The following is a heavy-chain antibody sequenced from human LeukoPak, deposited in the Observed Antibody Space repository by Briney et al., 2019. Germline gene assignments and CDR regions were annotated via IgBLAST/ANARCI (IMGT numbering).Heavy chain of an antibody. CDR2: IYYSGST. CDR3: AKSREEIRGLDAFDI. Sequence: PSETLSLTCTVSGGSISSGDYYWSWIRQPPGKGLEWIGYIYYSGSTYYSPSLKSRVALSVDTSKNQFSLKLSSLTAADTAVYYCAKSREEIRGLDAFDIWGQGTMVTVSS. J-gene: IGHJ3*02. D-gene: IGHD5-24*01. V-gene: IGHV4-31*03. CDR1: GGSISSGDYY.